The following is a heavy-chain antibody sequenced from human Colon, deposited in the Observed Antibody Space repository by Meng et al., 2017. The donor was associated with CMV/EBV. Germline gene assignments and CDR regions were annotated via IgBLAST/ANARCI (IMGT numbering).Heavy chain of an antibody. Sequence: VSLTCVVSDASLIGTNWWNWVRQSPGGGLEWIGEIFHSGATNYNPSLKSRVTISIDNSKNQFSLKLTSVTAADTAVYFCGDPPADYWGQGVLVTVSS. CDR1: DASLIGTNW. CDR2: IFHSGAT. J-gene: IGHJ4*02. V-gene: IGHV4-4*01. CDR3: GDPPADY.